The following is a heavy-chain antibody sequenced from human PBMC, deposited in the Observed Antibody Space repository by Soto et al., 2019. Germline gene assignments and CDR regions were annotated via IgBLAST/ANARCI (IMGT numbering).Heavy chain of an antibody. CDR1: GFTFSCYV. J-gene: IGHJ4*02. Sequence: LXLSCATSGFTFSCYVMHWFLQAPGKGLEWVAVISYDGSNKYYADSVKGRFTISRDNSKNTLYLQMNSLRAEDTAVYYCAKDRTNMVRGVTRSPFDYWGQGTLVTVSS. V-gene: IGHV3-30*18. CDR2: ISYDGSNK. CDR3: AKDRTNMVRGVTRSPFDY. D-gene: IGHD3-10*01.